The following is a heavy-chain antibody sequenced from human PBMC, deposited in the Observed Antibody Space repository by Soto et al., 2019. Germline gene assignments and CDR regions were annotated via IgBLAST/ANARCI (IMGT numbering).Heavy chain of an antibody. Sequence: VQVVASGGGLVQPARSLRLSCAVSGFRFEQYVMHWVRQAPGKGLECVSTVSPTGDTVAYADSVEGRFTVSRDNAKNSLYLQVNSLKGDDTAFYYCLKDAPNGAIDDWCQGTLVTVSS. CDR1: GFRFEQYV. CDR3: LKDAPNGAIDD. CDR2: VSPTGDTV. D-gene: IGHD2-8*01. J-gene: IGHJ4*02. V-gene: IGHV3-9*01.